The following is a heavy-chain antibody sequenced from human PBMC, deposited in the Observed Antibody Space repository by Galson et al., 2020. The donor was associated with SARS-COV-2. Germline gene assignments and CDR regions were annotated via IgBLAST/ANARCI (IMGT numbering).Heavy chain of an antibody. CDR1: GDSISSDDFY. J-gene: IGHJ4*02. CDR3: ARTSSTATREYYFDY. Sequence: SETLSLTCTVSGDSISSDDFYWSWIRQTPGTGLEWIGDIHSSGNTYYNPSLMSRGTISVDTSKNQFSLRLSSVTAADTAVYFCARTSSTATREYYFDYWGRGALGSVSS. D-gene: IGHD4-17*01. V-gene: IGHV4-30-4*01. CDR2: IHSSGNT.